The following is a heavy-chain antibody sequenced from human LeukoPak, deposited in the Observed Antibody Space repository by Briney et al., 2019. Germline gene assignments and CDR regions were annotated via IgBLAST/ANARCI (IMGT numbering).Heavy chain of an antibody. CDR2: IYPGDSDT. CDR1: GYRFTNYW. D-gene: IGHD2-21*01. V-gene: IGHV5-51*01. CDR3: VRPYCTNATCYSYYDY. Sequence: PGESLKISCKGSGYRFTNYWIGWVRQKPGRGLEWMGIIYPGDSDTIYSPSFQGQVTLSADKSSTTAYLQWSSLKASDTAMYYCVRPYCTNATCYSYYDYWGQGTMVTVSS. J-gene: IGHJ4*02.